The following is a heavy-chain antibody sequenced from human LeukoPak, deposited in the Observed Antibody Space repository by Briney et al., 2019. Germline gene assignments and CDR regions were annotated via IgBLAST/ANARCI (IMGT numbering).Heavy chain of an antibody. V-gene: IGHV1-69*13. J-gene: IGHJ6*03. D-gene: IGHD2-2*02. CDR2: IIPIFGTA. CDR1: GGTFSSYA. CDR3: AVDIVVVPAAIHYYYYMDV. Sequence: SVKVSCKASGGTFSSYAISWVRQAPGQGLEWMGGIIPIFGTANYAQKFQGRVTITADESTSTAYMELSSLRFEDTAVYYCAVDIVVVPAAIHYYYYMDVWGKGTTVTVSS.